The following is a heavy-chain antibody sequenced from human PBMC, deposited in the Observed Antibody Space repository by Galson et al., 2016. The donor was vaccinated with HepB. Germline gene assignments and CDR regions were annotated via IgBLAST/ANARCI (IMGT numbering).Heavy chain of an antibody. CDR3: AAATYYDILTTYYVEDY. CDR1: GFIFKNAA. V-gene: IGHV1-58*01. Sequence: VKVSCKASGFIFKNAAVQWVRQAPGQGLEWIGWIVAGNGDTNYAQKFQEGATFTRDMSTRTAYIELTSLRSDDTAVYYCAAATYYDILTTYYVEDYWGQGTLVTVSS. CDR2: IVAGNGDT. D-gene: IGHD3-9*01. J-gene: IGHJ4*02.